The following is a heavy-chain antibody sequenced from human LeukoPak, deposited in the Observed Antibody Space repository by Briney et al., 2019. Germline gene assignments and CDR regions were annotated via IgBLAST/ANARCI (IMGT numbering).Heavy chain of an antibody. CDR1: GYTFTSYG. J-gene: IGHJ4*02. Sequence: GASVKVSCQAYGYTFTSYGISWMRQAPGQGLEWMGWISAYNGNTNYAQKLRGRVTMTTDTSTSTVYMELRTLGSDDTAVYYCARVIVGTGTNYFDSWGQGTLVTVSS. CDR3: ARVIVGTGTNYFDS. CDR2: ISAYNGNT. D-gene: IGHD3-22*01. V-gene: IGHV1-18*01.